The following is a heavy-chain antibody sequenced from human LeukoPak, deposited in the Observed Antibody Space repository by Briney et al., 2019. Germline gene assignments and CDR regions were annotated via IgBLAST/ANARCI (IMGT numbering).Heavy chain of an antibody. V-gene: IGHV4-38-2*01. CDR1: AYSSSSGYY. CDR3: ARRGVGATYPGAFDI. J-gene: IGHJ3*02. D-gene: IGHD1-26*01. CDR2: IYHSEST. Sequence: SETLSLTCAVAAYSSSSGYYWGWIRQPPGKGLEWMGSIYHSESTYYNPSLRSRVTMSVDTSKNQFSLNLSSVTAAETALYYCARRGVGATYPGAFDIWGQGTMVTVSS.